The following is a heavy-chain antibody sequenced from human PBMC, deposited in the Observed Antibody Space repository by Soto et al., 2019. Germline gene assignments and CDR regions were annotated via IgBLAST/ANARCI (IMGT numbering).Heavy chain of an antibody. D-gene: IGHD2-2*01. J-gene: IGHJ6*02. CDR3: AKDLEGCISTSCYEGYYGMGV. CDR2: ISYDGSNK. V-gene: IGHV3-30*18. CDR1: GFTFSSYG. Sequence: GGSLRLSCAASGFTFSSYGMHWVRQAPGKGLEWVAVISYDGSNKYYADSVKGRFTISRDNSKNTLYLQMNSLRAEDTAVYYCAKDLEGCISTSCYEGYYGMGVWGQGTTVTVS.